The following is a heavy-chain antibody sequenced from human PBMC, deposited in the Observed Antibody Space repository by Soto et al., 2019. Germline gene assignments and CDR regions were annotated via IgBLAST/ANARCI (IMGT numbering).Heavy chain of an antibody. J-gene: IGHJ3*02. V-gene: IGHV3-30*03. CDR2: ISYDGSNK. CDR3: ARAPLPEYASDAFDI. Sequence: GGSLRLSCAASGFTFSSYGMHWVRQAPGKGLEWVAVISYDGSNKYYADSVKGRFTISRDNAKNSLYLQMNSLRAEDTAVYYCARAPLPEYASDAFDIWGQGTMVTVSS. D-gene: IGHD2-2*01. CDR1: GFTFSSYG.